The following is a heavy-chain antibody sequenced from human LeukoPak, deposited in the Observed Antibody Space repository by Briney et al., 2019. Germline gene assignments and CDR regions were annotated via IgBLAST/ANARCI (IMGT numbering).Heavy chain of an antibody. CDR2: INTNGGST. D-gene: IGHD5-18*01. J-gene: IGHJ4*02. CDR3: VKGRYSHDS. CDR1: GFTFTTYV. V-gene: IGHV3-64D*06. Sequence: GGSLRLSCSASGFTFTTYVMHWVRQAPGKGLEHVSTINTNGGSTYYADSVKGRFTISRDNSKDTLYLQMSSLGVEDTAVYYCVKGRYSHDSWGQGTLVFVSS.